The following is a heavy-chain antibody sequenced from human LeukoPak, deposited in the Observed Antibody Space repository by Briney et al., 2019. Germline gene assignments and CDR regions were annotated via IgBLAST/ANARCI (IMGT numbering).Heavy chain of an antibody. D-gene: IGHD2/OR15-2a*01. V-gene: IGHV3-30*18. CDR1: GFTVSSNY. CDR3: AKQNIFERYFDY. Sequence: GGSLRLSCAASGFTVSSNYMSWVRQAPGMGLEWVAVISYDGSNKYYADSVKGRFTISRDNSKNTLYLQMNSLRAEDTAVYYCAKQNIFERYFDYWGQGTLVTVSS. J-gene: IGHJ4*02. CDR2: ISYDGSNK.